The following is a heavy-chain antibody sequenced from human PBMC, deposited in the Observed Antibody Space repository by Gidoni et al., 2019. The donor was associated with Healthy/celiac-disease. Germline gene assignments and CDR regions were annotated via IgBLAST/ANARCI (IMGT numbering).Heavy chain of an antibody. V-gene: IGHV3-33*01. CDR1: GFTFSSYR. Sequence: VQLVESGGGVVTPGRSLRRACASSGFTFSSYRRHWVRPAPGKGLEWVAVIWYYASNKYYADSVKGRFTISRDNSKNTLYLQMNSLRAEATAVYYCARDGVDTAMAWFDPWGQGTLVTVSS. J-gene: IGHJ5*02. CDR3: ARDGVDTAMAWFDP. CDR2: IWYYASNK. D-gene: IGHD5-18*01.